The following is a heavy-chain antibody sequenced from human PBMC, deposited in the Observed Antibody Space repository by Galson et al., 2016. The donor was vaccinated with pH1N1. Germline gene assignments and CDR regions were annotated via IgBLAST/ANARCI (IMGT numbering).Heavy chain of an antibody. V-gene: IGHV1-2*02. J-gene: IGHJ4*02. CDR3: ARIARGTSGFDY. CDR2: INPDSGAP. D-gene: IGHD3-16*01. CDR1: GYTFTAHY. Sequence: SVKVSCKASGYTFTAHYVHWVRQAPGQGLEWMGWINPDSGAPHYAQNFQGRVTLTRDTSITTVHMELSSLRPDDTALYSCARIARGTSGFDYWGQGTLVTVSS.